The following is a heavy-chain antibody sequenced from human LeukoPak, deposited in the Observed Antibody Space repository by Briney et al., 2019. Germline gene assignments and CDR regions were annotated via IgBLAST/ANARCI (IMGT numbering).Heavy chain of an antibody. CDR2: IQYDVSSE. D-gene: IGHD6-19*01. Sequence: PGRSLRLSCAASGFTLSSYGMHWVRQAPGKGLEWVAFIQYDVSSEYYADSVKGRFTVSRDNSRNTLYLQMNSLRAEDTAVYYCARDGSIAVPGYYYYMDVWGKGTTVTVSS. CDR1: GFTLSSYG. J-gene: IGHJ6*03. V-gene: IGHV3-33*01. CDR3: ARDGSIAVPGYYYYMDV.